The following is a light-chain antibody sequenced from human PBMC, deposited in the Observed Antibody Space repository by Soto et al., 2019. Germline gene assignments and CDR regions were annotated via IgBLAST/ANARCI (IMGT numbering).Light chain of an antibody. Sequence: QSVLTQPPSVSAAPGQKVTISCSGSSSNIGNNYVSWYQQLPGTAPKLLIYDSNKRPSGIPDRFSGSKSGTSATLGITGLQTGDEADYYCGTWDNILSAVVFGGRTKLTVL. J-gene: IGLJ2*01. V-gene: IGLV1-51*01. CDR2: DSN. CDR3: GTWDNILSAVV. CDR1: SSNIGNNY.